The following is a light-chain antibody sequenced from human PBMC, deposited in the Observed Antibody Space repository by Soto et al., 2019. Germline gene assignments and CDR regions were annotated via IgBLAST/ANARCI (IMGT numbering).Light chain of an antibody. Sequence: QSALTQPASVSGSPGQSNTISCTGTSSDVGSYNLVSWYQQHPGKAPKLMIYEGSKRASGVSNRFSGSKYGITASLSASWLQAEDEAYYYCCSYAGGSPGVFGGGTELTV. CDR1: SSDVGSYNL. CDR3: CSYAGGSPGV. J-gene: IGLJ3*02. CDR2: EGS. V-gene: IGLV2-23*01.